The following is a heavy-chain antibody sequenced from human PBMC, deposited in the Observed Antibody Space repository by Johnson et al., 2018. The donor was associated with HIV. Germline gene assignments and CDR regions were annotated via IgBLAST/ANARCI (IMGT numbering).Heavy chain of an antibody. V-gene: IGHV3-66*04. CDR2: IGTAVDT. CDR3: AKPSTESAFDI. Sequence: VQLVESGGGLVQPGGSLRLSCAASGFTVTTKYMSWVRQAPGKGLEWVSVIGTAVDTYYPDSVKGRFTISRDNSKNTLYLQMNSLRAEDTAVYYCAKPSTESAFDIWGQGTMVTVSS. J-gene: IGHJ3*02. CDR1: GFTVTTKY. D-gene: IGHD1-1*01.